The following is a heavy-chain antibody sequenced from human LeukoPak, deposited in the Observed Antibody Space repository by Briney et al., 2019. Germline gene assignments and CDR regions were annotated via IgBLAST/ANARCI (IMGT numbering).Heavy chain of an antibody. J-gene: IGHJ4*02. V-gene: IGHV3-53*01. Sequence: GGSLRLSCAASGSIVSNNYMSWVRQAPGKGLEWVAAIYGGGSRDYAASVKGRFTISRDNSKNTLYLQMNSLRTEDTAVYYCATLYGGLRADGYWGQGTLVTVSS. CDR2: IYGGGSR. CDR1: GSIVSNNY. CDR3: ATLYGGLRADGY. D-gene: IGHD4-23*01.